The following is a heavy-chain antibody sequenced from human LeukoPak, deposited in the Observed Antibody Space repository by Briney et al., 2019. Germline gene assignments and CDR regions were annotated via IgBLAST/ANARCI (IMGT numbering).Heavy chain of an antibody. CDR1: GYTFTSYA. D-gene: IGHD5-18*01. CDR2: INTNTGNP. Sequence: ASVKVSCKASGYTFTSYAMNWVRQAPGQGLEWMGWINTNTGNPTYAQGFTGRFAFSLDTSVSTAYLQISGLKADDTAVYYCGRDPKLGIRGYTYGYIDYWGQGTLVTVSS. CDR3: GRDPKLGIRGYTYGYIDY. J-gene: IGHJ4*02. V-gene: IGHV7-4-1*02.